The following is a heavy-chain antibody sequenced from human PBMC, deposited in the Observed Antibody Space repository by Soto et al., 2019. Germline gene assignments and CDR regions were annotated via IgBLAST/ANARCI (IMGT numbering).Heavy chain of an antibody. CDR3: AHRQRTVVVGAPFDL. CDR2: SYWDDDK. CDR1: GVSLTTSGVG. V-gene: IGHV2-5*02. D-gene: IGHD2-15*01. Sequence: QITLRESGPTLVQPTQTLTLTCTLSGVSLTTSGVGVGWIRQPPGKALEWLALSYWDDDKRFSPSLKSRLAITRDTSKNQVVMTMTDMAPADTAIYYCAHRQRTVVVGAPFDLWGQGSQVTVSS. J-gene: IGHJ4*02.